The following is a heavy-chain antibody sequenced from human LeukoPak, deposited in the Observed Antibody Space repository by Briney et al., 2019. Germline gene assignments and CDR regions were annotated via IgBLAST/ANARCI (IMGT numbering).Heavy chain of an antibody. CDR1: GFTFDDYA. Sequence: GGSLILSCSASGFTFDDYAMHWVRQLPGKGLDWVSLITGDGGSTYYADSVKGRFSISRDNSKNSLYLQMNSLGTEDTALYYCAKDIVPRNNWADGFDIWGQGTMVTVSS. CDR2: ITGDGGST. J-gene: IGHJ3*02. V-gene: IGHV3-43*02. CDR3: AKDIVPRNNWADGFDI. D-gene: IGHD1-20*01.